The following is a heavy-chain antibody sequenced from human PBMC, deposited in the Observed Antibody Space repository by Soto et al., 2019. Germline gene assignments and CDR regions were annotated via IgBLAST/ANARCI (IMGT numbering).Heavy chain of an antibody. D-gene: IGHD6-19*01. CDR1: GYSISSGYY. Sequence: SETLSLTCAVSGYSISSGYYCGWIRQPPGKGLEWIGSIYHSGSTYYNPSLKSRVTISVDTSKNQFSLKLSSVTAADTAVYYCARRIAVADNRWFDPWGQGTQVTVSS. CDR2: IYHSGST. CDR3: ARRIAVADNRWFDP. J-gene: IGHJ5*02. V-gene: IGHV4-38-2*01.